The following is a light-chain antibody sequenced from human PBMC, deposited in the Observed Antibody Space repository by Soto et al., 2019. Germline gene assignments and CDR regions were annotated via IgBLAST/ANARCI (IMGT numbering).Light chain of an antibody. J-gene: IGKJ5*01. Sequence: EIVLTPSPGTLSLSPGDRATLSCRASQTVSNNYLAWCQQKPGQAPRVIMYGASRRATGIPDRFSGDGSGTDFTLTISRLEPEDFAVYFCQQYAGPPTTFGQGTRLEIK. CDR1: QTVSNNY. CDR3: QQYAGPPTT. CDR2: GAS. V-gene: IGKV3-20*01.